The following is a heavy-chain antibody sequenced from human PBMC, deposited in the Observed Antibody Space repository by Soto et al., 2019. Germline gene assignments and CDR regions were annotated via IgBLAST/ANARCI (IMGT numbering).Heavy chain of an antibody. CDR2: ISYDGSNK. Sequence: GGSLTLSCAASGFTFSSYAMHWVRQAPGKGLEWVAVISYDGSNKYYADSVKGRFTISRDNSKNTLYLQMNSLRAEDTDVYYCASLDYGGNSNYSEMDVWGQGTTVTVSS. V-gene: IGHV3-30-3*01. CDR3: ASLDYGGNSNYSEMDV. D-gene: IGHD4-17*01. J-gene: IGHJ6*02. CDR1: GFTFSSYA.